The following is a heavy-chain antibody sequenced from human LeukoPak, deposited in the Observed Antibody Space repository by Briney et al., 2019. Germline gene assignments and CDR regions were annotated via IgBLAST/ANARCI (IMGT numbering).Heavy chain of an antibody. V-gene: IGHV1-8*03. CDR2: MYPNSGNT. Sequence: ASVKVSCKASGYTFASYDINWVRQASGQGLEWMGGMYPNSGNTGYAQKFQGRVTITRNTSISTAYMELSSLRSEDTAVYYCARGRYSSSWYSFDYWGQGTVVTVSS. D-gene: IGHD6-13*01. J-gene: IGHJ4*02. CDR1: GYTFASYD. CDR3: ARGRYSSSWYSFDY.